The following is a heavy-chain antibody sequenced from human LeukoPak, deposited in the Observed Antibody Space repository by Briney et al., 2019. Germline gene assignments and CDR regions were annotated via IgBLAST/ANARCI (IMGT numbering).Heavy chain of an antibody. CDR1: GGSISSSSYY. J-gene: IGHJ4*02. D-gene: IGHD2-2*01. CDR2: IYYSGSS. Sequence: PSETLSLTCTVSGGSISSSSYYWGWIRQPPGKGLEWIGSIYYSGSSYYNPSLKSRVTISVDTSRNQFSLQLSSVTAADTAVYYCARGDIVVAQSREYYFDYWGQGTLVTVSS. V-gene: IGHV4-39*01. CDR3: ARGDIVVAQSREYYFDY.